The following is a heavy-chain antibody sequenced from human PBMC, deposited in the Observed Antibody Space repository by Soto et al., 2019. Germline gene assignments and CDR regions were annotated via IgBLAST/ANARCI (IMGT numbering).Heavy chain of an antibody. CDR2: IYHSGPT. D-gene: IGHD6-13*01. CDR1: GVSVSDDDYH. CDR3: AREIRAARGSDVFDV. V-gene: IGHV4-30-4*01. Sequence: QVQLQESGPGLVTPSQTLSLLCTVTGVSVSDDDYHWGWVCQPPGKGLEWIGCIYHSGPTYYNSSLKSRLTMTVDTSKNQFSLKLTSVTVADTALYFCAREIRAARGSDVFDVWGQGKMVTVSS. J-gene: IGHJ3*01.